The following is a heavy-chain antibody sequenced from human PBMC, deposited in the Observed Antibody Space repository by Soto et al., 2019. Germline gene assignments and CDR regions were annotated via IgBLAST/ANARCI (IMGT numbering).Heavy chain of an antibody. Sequence: QVQLVQSGAEVKQHGSSVKVSCKASGDTFNSYAISWVRQAPGQGPEWMGGIIPVFGTVSHAQKFQGRVTITADKSTTTAYMELSSLRSEDTAVYYCARDKYSSGWWGEFEYWGQGTLVTVSS. CDR1: GDTFNSYA. CDR3: ARDKYSSGWWGEFEY. CDR2: IIPVFGTV. D-gene: IGHD6-19*01. V-gene: IGHV1-69*06. J-gene: IGHJ4*02.